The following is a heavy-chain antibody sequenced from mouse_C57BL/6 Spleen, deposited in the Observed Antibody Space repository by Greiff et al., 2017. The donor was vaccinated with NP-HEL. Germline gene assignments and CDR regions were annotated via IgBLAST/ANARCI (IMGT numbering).Heavy chain of an antibody. D-gene: IGHD2-3*01. CDR2: IWSGGST. J-gene: IGHJ4*01. CDR3: ARNSDDGYYLYAMDY. Sequence: VKLEESGPGLVQPSQSLSITCTVSGFSLTSYGVHWVRQSPGKGLEWLGVIWSGGSTDYNAAFISRLSISKDNSKSQVFFKMNSLQADDTAIYYCARNSDDGYYLYAMDYWGQGTSVTVSS. CDR1: GFSLTSYG. V-gene: IGHV2-2*01.